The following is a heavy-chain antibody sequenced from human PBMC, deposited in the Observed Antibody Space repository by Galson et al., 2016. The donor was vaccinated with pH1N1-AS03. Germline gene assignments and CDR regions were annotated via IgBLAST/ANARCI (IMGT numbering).Heavy chain of an antibody. V-gene: IGHV3-23*01. CDR1: GFSFSSYA. Sequence: SLRLSCAASGFSFSSYAMSWVRQAPGKGLQWVSSITSGGNTYYADSVKGRFIVSRDNSKNTLYLQMNSLRAEDTAVYYCVRDFRWGGNSGYWGQGTLVTVSS. CDR3: VRDFRWGGNSGY. J-gene: IGHJ4*02. CDR2: ITSGGNT. D-gene: IGHD4-23*01.